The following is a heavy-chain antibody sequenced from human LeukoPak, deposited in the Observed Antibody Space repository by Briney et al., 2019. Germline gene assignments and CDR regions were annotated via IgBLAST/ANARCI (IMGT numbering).Heavy chain of an antibody. D-gene: IGHD6-19*01. CDR2: INPNSGGT. J-gene: IGHJ4*02. Sequence: GASVKVSCKASGYTFTGYYMHWVRQAPGQGLEWMGWINPNSGGTNYAQKFQGRVTMTRDTSISTAYMELSRLRSDDTAVYYCARGAVAGEPYYFDYWGQGTLVTVSS. V-gene: IGHV1-2*02. CDR1: GYTFTGYY. CDR3: ARGAVAGEPYYFDY.